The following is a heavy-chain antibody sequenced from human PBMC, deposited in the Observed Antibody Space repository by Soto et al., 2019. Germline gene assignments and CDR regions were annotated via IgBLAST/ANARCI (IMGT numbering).Heavy chain of an antibody. Sequence: DVQLLESGGGLVQPGGSLRLSCAASGFTFSNYDMSWVRQAPGKGLEWVSTISGRGDITYYADSVKGRFTISRDNSKSTLYLQINSLRAEDTAVYYCAEFSRGFSSDYWGQGTLVTVSS. D-gene: IGHD5-18*01. CDR1: GFTFSNYD. CDR2: ISGRGDIT. CDR3: AEFSRGFSSDY. J-gene: IGHJ4*02. V-gene: IGHV3-23*01.